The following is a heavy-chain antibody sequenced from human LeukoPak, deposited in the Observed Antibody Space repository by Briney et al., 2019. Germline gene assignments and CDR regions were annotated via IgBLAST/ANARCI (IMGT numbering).Heavy chain of an antibody. D-gene: IGHD3-22*01. CDR1: GYTFTGYY. V-gene: IGHV1-2*02. J-gene: IGHJ4*02. CDR3: ATSNYYDNSVYYTYFDY. Sequence: ASVKVSCKASGYTFTGYYMHWVRQAPGQGLEWMGWINPNSGGTNYAQKFQGRVTMTRDTSISTAYMELSSLRSDDTAVYYCATSNYYDNSVYYTYFDYWGQGTLVTVSS. CDR2: INPNSGGT.